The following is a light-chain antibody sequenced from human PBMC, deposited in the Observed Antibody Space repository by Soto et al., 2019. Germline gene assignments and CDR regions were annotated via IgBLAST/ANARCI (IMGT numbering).Light chain of an antibody. CDR2: GST. Sequence: QSGLAGPPALSGAPGQRVTISCTGSGSNIGAPYDVHWYQHLPGTAPKLLIYGSTNRPSGVPGRFSGSKSGTSASLAITGLQAEDEADYYCQSYDSSLSGYVFGAGTKVTVL. J-gene: IGLJ1*01. CDR3: QSYDSSLSGYV. V-gene: IGLV1-40*01. CDR1: GSNIGAPYD.